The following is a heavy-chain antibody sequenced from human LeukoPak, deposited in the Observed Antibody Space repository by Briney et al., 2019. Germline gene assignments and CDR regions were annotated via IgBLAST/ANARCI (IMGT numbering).Heavy chain of an antibody. J-gene: IGHJ3*02. CDR3: ARGWWELLDAFDI. Sequence: SETLSLTCAVYGGSFSGYYWSWSRQPTGKGLEWIGEINHSGSTNYSPSLKSRVTISVDTSKNQFSLKLSSVTAADTAVYYCARGWWELLDAFDIWGQGTMVTVSS. V-gene: IGHV4-34*01. CDR1: GGSFSGYY. CDR2: INHSGST. D-gene: IGHD1-26*01.